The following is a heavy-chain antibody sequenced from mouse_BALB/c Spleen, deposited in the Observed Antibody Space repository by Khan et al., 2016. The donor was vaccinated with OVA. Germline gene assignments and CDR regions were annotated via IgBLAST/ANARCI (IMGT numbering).Heavy chain of an antibody. CDR1: GYTFSSYW. D-gene: IGHD1-1*01. V-gene: IGHV1-9*01. J-gene: IGHJ3*01. Sequence: QIQLVQSGAELMKPGASVKISCKATGYTFSSYWIEWVKQRPGHGLEWIGEILPGSGRNNYNEKFKGKATFTADTSSNTAYMQLSSLTSEDSAVYYWARGNYYGSSSWFGYWGQGTLVTVSA. CDR2: ILPGSGRN. CDR3: ARGNYYGSSSWFGY.